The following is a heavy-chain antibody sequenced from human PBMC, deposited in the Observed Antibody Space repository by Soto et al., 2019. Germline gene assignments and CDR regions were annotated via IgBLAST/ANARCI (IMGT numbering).Heavy chain of an antibody. D-gene: IGHD6-6*01. CDR3: ARDRESIAARPGGWGYYYYYYMDV. CDR2: ISVGDGTT. V-gene: IGHV3-23*01. CDR1: GFTLRGYA. Sequence: GSQRLSCTAAGFTLRGYAMSWVRQAPGKGLEWVSAISVGDGTTSYADSAKGRFTISRDKSKSTLYLQMNSLRAEDTAVYYCARDRESIAARPGGWGYYYYYYMDVWGKGTTVTVSS. J-gene: IGHJ6*03.